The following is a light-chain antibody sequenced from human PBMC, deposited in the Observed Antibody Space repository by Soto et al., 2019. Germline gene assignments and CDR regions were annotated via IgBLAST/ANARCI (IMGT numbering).Light chain of an antibody. CDR3: QQYGSSPYT. CDR2: DAS. V-gene: IGKV3-20*01. J-gene: IGKJ2*01. Sequence: EIVLTQSPGTLSLSPGERATLSCRASQSVSSSYLAWYQQKPGQAPRLLIYDASSRATGIPDRFSGSGSATYFTLTISSLEHEDFAVYFCQQYGSSPYTFGQGTKLEIK. CDR1: QSVSSSY.